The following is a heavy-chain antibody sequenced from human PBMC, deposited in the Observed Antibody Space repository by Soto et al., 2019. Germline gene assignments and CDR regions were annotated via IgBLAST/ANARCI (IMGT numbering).Heavy chain of an antibody. Sequence: SETLSLTCTVYGGYFSGYYWSWIRQPPGKGLEWIGEINHSGSTNYNPSLKSRVTISVDTSKNQFSLKLSSVTAADTAVYYCARGPTAAASYWGQGTLVTVSS. CDR1: GGYFSGYY. CDR2: INHSGST. CDR3: ARGPTAAASY. V-gene: IGHV4-34*01. D-gene: IGHD6-13*01. J-gene: IGHJ4*02.